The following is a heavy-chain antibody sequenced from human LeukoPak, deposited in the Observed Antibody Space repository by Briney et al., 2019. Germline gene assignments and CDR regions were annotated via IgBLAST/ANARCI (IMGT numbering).Heavy chain of an antibody. V-gene: IGHV1-2*02. CDR2: INPNTGGR. Sequence: ASVKVSCKTSGYSFTDYYFHWVRQAPGQGLEWMGWINPNTGGRGYAQKFQGRVTMTRDTSISAAYMELSSLRSDDTAVYYCARAALAYGADLFDIGGQGTMVTVSS. J-gene: IGHJ3*02. CDR1: GYSFTDYY. D-gene: IGHD4-17*01. CDR3: ARAALAYGADLFDI.